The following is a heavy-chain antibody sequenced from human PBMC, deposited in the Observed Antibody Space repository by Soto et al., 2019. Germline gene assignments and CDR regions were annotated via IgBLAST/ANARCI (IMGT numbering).Heavy chain of an antibody. CDR2: IYYSGST. CDR3: ARTGLLWFGEFPKYYFDY. Sequence: QLQLQESGPGLVKPSETLSLTCTVSGGSISSSSYYWGWIRQPPGKGLEWIGSIYYSGSTYYNPSLKSRVTISVDXCKTQXXLKLSSVTAADTAVYYCARTGLLWFGEFPKYYFDYWGQGTLVTVSS. V-gene: IGHV4-39*01. D-gene: IGHD3-10*01. J-gene: IGHJ4*02. CDR1: GGSISSSSYY.